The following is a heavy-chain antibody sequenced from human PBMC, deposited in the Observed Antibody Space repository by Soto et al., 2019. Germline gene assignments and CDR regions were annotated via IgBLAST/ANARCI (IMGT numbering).Heavy chain of an antibody. V-gene: IGHV3-30*18. CDR2: ISYDGSNK. CDR3: AKDHQQWPMGYFDY. D-gene: IGHD6-19*01. Sequence: GGSLRLSCAASGFTFSSYGMHWVRQAPGKGLEWVAVISYDGSNKYYADSVKGRFTISRDNSKNTLYLQMNSLRAEDTAVYYCAKDHQQWPMGYFDYWGQGTLVTVSS. J-gene: IGHJ4*02. CDR1: GFTFSSYG.